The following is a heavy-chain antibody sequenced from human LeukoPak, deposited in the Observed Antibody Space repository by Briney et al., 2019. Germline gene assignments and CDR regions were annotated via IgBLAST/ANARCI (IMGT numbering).Heavy chain of an antibody. J-gene: IGHJ4*02. CDR3: ARSLGSEGYFDY. CDR2: IWYDGSNK. CDR1: GFTFSSYS. D-gene: IGHD3-10*01. Sequence: GGSLRLSCAASGFTFSSYSMNWVRQAPGKGLEWAAVIWYDGSNKYYADFVKGRFTISRDNSKNTLYLQMNSLRAEDTAVYYCARSLGSEGYFDYWGQGTLVTVSS. V-gene: IGHV3-33*08.